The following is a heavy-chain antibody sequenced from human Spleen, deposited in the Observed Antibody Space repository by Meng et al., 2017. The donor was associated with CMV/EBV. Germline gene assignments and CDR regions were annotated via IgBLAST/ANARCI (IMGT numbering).Heavy chain of an antibody. CDR2: INPNSGGT. Sequence: TFTGQYIHWVRQAPGHGLEWMGWINPNSGGTNYEQKFQSRVTMTRDTSISTAYMELSSLRADDTGVYYCVRGGGKTYYDFWSGYYMNWGQGTLVTVSS. CDR3: VRGGGKTYYDFWSGYYMN. J-gene: IGHJ4*02. V-gene: IGHV1-2*02. D-gene: IGHD3-3*01. CDR1: TFTGQY.